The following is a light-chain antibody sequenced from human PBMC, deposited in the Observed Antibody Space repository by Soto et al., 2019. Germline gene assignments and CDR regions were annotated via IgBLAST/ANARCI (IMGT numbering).Light chain of an antibody. CDR1: QSIRSR. J-gene: IGKJ1*01. CDR3: QQYNTHPWT. Sequence: IQRSLSPATLAASDGDRVRFTCRASQSIRSRLALYQQKPGKAPSLLISGASTLESGVPSRFSGSPLSGSASGTAFSLTISSLQPDDFATYYCQQYNTHPWTFGQGTRVDI. V-gene: IGKV1-5*01. CDR2: GAS.